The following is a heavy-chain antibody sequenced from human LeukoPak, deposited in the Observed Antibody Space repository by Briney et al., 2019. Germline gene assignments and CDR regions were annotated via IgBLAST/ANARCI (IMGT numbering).Heavy chain of an antibody. D-gene: IGHD3-3*02. CDR1: GFNFSSYV. CDR3: ARSLSDLDY. J-gene: IGHJ4*02. CDR2: ISGSGGGT. Sequence: PGGSLRLSCEASGFNFSSYVINWVRQAPGKGLEWVSAISGSGGGTYYADSVKGRFTISRDNSKNTLYLQMNSLRAEDTALYYCARSLSDLDYWGQGTLVTVSS. V-gene: IGHV3-23*01.